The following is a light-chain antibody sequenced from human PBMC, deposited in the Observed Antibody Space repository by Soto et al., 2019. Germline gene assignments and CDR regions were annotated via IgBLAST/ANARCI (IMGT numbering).Light chain of an antibody. J-gene: IGKJ1*01. Sequence: EIVLTQSPGTLSLSPGERATLSCGASQSVSSSYLAWYQQKPGQAPRLVIYGTSSRATGIPDRFSGSGSGTDFTLTISGVAPEDFAVYYCQHYGTSLWTFGQGTKVEIK. V-gene: IGKV3-20*01. CDR2: GTS. CDR1: QSVSSSY. CDR3: QHYGTSLWT.